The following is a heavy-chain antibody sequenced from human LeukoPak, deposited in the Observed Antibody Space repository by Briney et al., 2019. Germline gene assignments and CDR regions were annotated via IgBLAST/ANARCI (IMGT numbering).Heavy chain of an antibody. D-gene: IGHD1-26*01. CDR3: ASGSYDTRRYDY. J-gene: IGHJ4*02. CDR1: GFTFSIYS. CDR2: ISSSGTNK. Sequence: GGSLRLSCAASGFTFSIYSMNWVRQAPGKGLEWVSSISSSGTNKYYADSVKGRFTISRDNAKNSLYLQMNSLRGEDTAVYYCASGSYDTRRYDYWGQGILVTVTS. V-gene: IGHV3-21*06.